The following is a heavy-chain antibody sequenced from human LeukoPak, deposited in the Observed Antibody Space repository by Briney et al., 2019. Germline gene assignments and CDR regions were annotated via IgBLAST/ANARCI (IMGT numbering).Heavy chain of an antibody. V-gene: IGHV3-7*01. CDR1: GFTFSSYW. J-gene: IGHJ4*02. Sequence: GGSLRLSCAASGFTFSSYWMSWVRQAPGKGLEWVASIKQDGSDKYYMDSVKGRFTISKDNAKNSLYLQMNSLRAQDTAVYYCARDKGPVTLDYWGQGTLVTVSS. D-gene: IGHD4-23*01. CDR2: IKQDGSDK. CDR3: ARDKGPVTLDY.